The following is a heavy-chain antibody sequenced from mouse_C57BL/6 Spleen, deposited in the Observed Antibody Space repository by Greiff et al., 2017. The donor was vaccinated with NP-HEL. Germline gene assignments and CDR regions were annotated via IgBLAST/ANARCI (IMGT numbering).Heavy chain of an antibody. CDR1: GYTFTSYW. Sequence: QVQLQQPGAELVMPGASVKLSCKASGYTFTSYWMHWVKLRPGQGLEWIGEIDPSDSYTNYNQKFKGKSTLTVDKSSSTAYMQLSSLTSEDSAVYYCASARGYYGSLDYWGQGTSVTVSS. V-gene: IGHV1-69*01. CDR2: IDPSDSYT. J-gene: IGHJ4*01. CDR3: ASARGYYGSLDY. D-gene: IGHD1-1*01.